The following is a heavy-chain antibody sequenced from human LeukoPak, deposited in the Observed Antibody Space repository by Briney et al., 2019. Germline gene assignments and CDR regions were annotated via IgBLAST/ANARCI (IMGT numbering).Heavy chain of an antibody. CDR3: ARLPYSGYSSSWYLGY. V-gene: IGHV5-51*01. J-gene: IGHJ4*02. D-gene: IGHD6-13*01. Sequence: GESLKISCKGSGYSFTNQWIGWVRQMPGKGLEWMGIIYPGDSDTRYSPSFQGQVTISADKSISTAYLQWSSLKASDTAMYYCARLPYSGYSSSWYLGYWGQGTLVTVSS. CDR1: GYSFTNQW. CDR2: IYPGDSDT.